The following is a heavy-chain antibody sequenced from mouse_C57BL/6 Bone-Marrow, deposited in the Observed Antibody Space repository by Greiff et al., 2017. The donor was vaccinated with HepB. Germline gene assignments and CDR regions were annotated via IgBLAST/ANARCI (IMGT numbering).Heavy chain of an antibody. CDR3: TRSFITTVQRWYFDV. D-gene: IGHD1-1*01. CDR1: GYTFTDYE. Sequence: VQLQQSGAELVRPGASVTLSCKASGYTFTDYEMHWVKQTPVHGLEWIGAIDPETGGTAYNQKFKSKAILTADKSSSTAYMELRSLTSEDSAVYYCTRSFITTVQRWYFDVWGTGTTVTVSS. J-gene: IGHJ1*03. CDR2: IDPETGGT. V-gene: IGHV1-15*01.